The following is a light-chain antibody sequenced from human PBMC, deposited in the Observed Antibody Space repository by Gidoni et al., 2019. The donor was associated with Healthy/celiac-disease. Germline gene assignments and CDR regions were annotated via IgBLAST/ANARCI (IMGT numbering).Light chain of an antibody. CDR3: QQYYSTPLT. J-gene: IGKJ4*01. Sequence: DIVMTQPPASLAVSLGERATINCKSSQSVLYSSNNKNYLAWYQQKPGQPPKLLIYWASTRESGVPDRFSGSGSGTDFTLTISSLQAEDVAVYYCQQYYSTPLTFGGXTKVEIK. V-gene: IGKV4-1*01. CDR2: WAS. CDR1: QSVLYSSNNKNY.